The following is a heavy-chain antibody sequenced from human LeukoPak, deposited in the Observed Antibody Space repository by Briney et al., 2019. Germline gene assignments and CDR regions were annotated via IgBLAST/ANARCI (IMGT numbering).Heavy chain of an antibody. CDR1: GFTFGDYA. V-gene: IGHV3-49*04. CDR3: SRHIVGARTFFDH. D-gene: IGHD1-26*01. J-gene: IGHJ4*02. CDR2: ITSKAYGATT. Sequence: GRSLRLSCTASGFTFGDYAMSWVRQAPGKGLEWVGFITSKAYGATTDYAASVKGRFTISRDDSKSIAYLQMNSPKSEDTAVYYCSRHIVGARTFFDHWGQGALVTVSS.